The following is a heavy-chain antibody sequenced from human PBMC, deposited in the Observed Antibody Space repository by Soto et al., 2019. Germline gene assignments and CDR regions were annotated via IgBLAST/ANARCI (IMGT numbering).Heavy chain of an antibody. J-gene: IGHJ4*02. CDR3: ARAPYGNQGYFDY. D-gene: IGHD3-10*01. V-gene: IGHV3-21*01. Sequence: PGGSLRLSCAASGFTFNSYSMNWVRQAPGKGLEWVSSISSSSSYIYYADSVKGRFTISRDNAKNSLYLQMNSLRAEDTAVYYCARAPYGNQGYFDYRGQGALVTVSS. CDR2: ISSSSSYI. CDR1: GFTFNSYS.